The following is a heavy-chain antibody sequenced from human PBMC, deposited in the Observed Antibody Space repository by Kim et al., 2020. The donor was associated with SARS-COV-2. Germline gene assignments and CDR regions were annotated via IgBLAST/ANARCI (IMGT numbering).Heavy chain of an antibody. CDR2: IKQDGSEK. J-gene: IGHJ6*02. Sequence: GGSLRLSCAASGFTFSSYWMSWVRQAPGKGLEWVANIKQDGSEKYYVDSVKGRFTISRDNAKNSLYLQMNSLRAEDTAVYYCARGGCSSTSCYTDYYYGMDVWGQGTTVTVSS. CDR1: GFTFSSYW. V-gene: IGHV3-7*03. CDR3: ARGGCSSTSCYTDYYYGMDV. D-gene: IGHD2-2*02.